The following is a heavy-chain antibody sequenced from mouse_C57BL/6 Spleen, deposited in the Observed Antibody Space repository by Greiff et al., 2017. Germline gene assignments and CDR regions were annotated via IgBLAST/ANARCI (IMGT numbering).Heavy chain of an antibody. CDR1: GYTFTDYY. CDR2: INPNNGGT. V-gene: IGHV1-26*01. J-gene: IGHJ2*01. Sequence: EVQLQQSGPELVKPGASVKISCKASGYTFTDYYMNWVKQSHGKSLEWIGDINPNNGGTSYNQKFKGKATLTVDKSSSTAYMELRSLTSEDSAVYYCARADGYYFYYWGQGTTLTVSS. D-gene: IGHD2-3*01. CDR3: ARADGYYFYY.